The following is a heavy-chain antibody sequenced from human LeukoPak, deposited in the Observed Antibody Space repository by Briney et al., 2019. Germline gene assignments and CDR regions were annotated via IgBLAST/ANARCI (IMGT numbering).Heavy chain of an antibody. J-gene: IGHJ3*02. V-gene: IGHV4-39*07. CDR1: GGSISSGTYY. Sequence: PSETLSLTCTVSGGSISSGTYYWGWVRQPPGKGLEWIGTIYYSGTTYYNPSLKSRVTISIDTSKNHFSLKLSSVTAADTAIYYCARDRLVGDFWSGYYPGDAFDIWGQGTMVTVSS. D-gene: IGHD3-3*01. CDR2: IYYSGTT. CDR3: ARDRLVGDFWSGYYPGDAFDI.